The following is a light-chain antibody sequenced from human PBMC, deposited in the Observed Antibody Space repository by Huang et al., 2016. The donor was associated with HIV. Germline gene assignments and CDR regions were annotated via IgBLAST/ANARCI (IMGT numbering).Light chain of an antibody. V-gene: IGKV1-39*01. CDR2: SAS. Sequence: IQMTQSPTSLSASVGDRVFISCRTSQSVRTYLNWYQQKPGKAPKLLISSASTLHNGVPSRFSGGGSGTVFTLTIRGLQFDDFATYFCQQSYGALSSFGPGTRL. CDR3: QQSYGALSS. CDR1: QSVRTY. J-gene: IGKJ5*01.